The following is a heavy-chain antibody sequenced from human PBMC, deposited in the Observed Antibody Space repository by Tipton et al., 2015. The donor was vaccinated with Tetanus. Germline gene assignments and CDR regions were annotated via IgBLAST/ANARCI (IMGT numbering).Heavy chain of an antibody. D-gene: IGHD2-15*01. V-gene: IGHV4-59*01. J-gene: IGHJ5*02. Sequence: LRLSCTVYGGSSSGYYWSWIRQPPGKGLEWIGYIYYSGSTNYNPSLKSRVTISVDTSKNQFSLKLSSVTAADTAVYYCARGPSVAYCSGGSCPVWFDPWGQGTLVTVSS. CDR3: ARGPSVAYCSGGSCPVWFDP. CDR2: IYYSGST. CDR1: GGSSSGYY.